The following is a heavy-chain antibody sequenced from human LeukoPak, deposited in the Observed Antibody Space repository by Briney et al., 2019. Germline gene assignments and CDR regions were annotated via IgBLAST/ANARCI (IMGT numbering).Heavy chain of an antibody. Sequence: PSETLSLTCAVYGGSFSGYYWSWIRQPPGKGLEWIGEINHSGSTNYNPSLKSRVTISVDTSKNQFSLKLSSVTAADTAVYYCARGAWVLRKGYCSSTSCWTRFDPWGQGTLVTVSS. V-gene: IGHV4-34*01. J-gene: IGHJ5*02. CDR3: ARGAWVLRKGYCSSTSCWTRFDP. CDR2: INHSGST. D-gene: IGHD2-2*01. CDR1: GGSFSGYY.